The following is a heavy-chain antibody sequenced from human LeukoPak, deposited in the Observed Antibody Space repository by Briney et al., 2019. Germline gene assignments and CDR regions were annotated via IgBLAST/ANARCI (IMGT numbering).Heavy chain of an antibody. Sequence: ASVKVYCKASGYTFTGYYMHWVRQAPGQGLEWMGWINPNSGGTNYAQKFQGRVTMTRDTSISTAYMELSRLRSDDTAVYYCATSLTGYCSSTSCYTWVYFDYWGQGTLATVSS. CDR1: GYTFTGYY. CDR3: ATSLTGYCSSTSCYTWVYFDY. CDR2: INPNSGGT. J-gene: IGHJ4*02. D-gene: IGHD2-2*02. V-gene: IGHV1-2*02.